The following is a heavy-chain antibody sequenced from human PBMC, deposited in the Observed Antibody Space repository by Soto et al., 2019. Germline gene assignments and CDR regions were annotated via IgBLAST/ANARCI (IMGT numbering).Heavy chain of an antibody. CDR2: ISYDGSEK. V-gene: IGHV3-30*18. D-gene: IGHD2-2*02. CDR3: AKSPNFYCSSPNCYKYYFDH. J-gene: IGHJ4*02. CDR1: GFTFNPYG. Sequence: GSLIRSCASSGFTFNPYGMHWVRQAPGQGLEWVAVISYDGSEKYYVDSVKGRFTISKDNSKNTLYLQMNSLRPEDTAVYYCAKSPNFYCSSPNCYKYYFDHWGQGTRVTVSS.